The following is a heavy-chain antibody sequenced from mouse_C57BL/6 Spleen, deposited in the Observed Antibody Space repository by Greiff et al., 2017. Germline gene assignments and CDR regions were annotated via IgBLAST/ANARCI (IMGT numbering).Heavy chain of an antibody. V-gene: IGHV1-54*01. CDR3: ARWGGEDY. CDR2: INPGSGGT. J-gene: IGHJ2*01. Sequence: VQLQQSGAELVRPGTSVKVSCKASGYAFTNYLIEWVKQRPGQGLEWIGVINPGSGGTNYNEKFKGKATLTADKSSSTAYMQLSSLTSEDSAVYFCARWGGEDYWGQGTTLTVSS. CDR1: GYAFTNYL.